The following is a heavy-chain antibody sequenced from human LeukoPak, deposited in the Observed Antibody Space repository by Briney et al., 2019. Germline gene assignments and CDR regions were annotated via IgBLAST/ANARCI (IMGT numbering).Heavy chain of an antibody. Sequence: GGPLRLSCAASGNYWMHWVRQAPGKGLVWVSHVNSDGSWTSYADSVKGRFTISKDNAKNTVYLQMNSLRAEDTAVYYCVSFYETYWGRGTLVTVSS. D-gene: IGHD2/OR15-2a*01. CDR3: VSFYETY. CDR1: GNYW. CDR2: VNSDGSWT. V-gene: IGHV3-74*01. J-gene: IGHJ4*02.